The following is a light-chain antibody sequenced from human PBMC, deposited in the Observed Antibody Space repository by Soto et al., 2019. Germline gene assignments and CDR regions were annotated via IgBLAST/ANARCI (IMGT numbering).Light chain of an antibody. CDR1: QSVSSSY. J-gene: IGKJ1*01. CDR3: QQYGSSPGT. V-gene: IGKV3-20*01. Sequence: EIVLTQSPGTLSLSPGERATLSCRASQSVSSSYLAWYQQKPGQAPRLLIYGASSRATGIPDRFRGSGSGTDFPLTIRRLEPEDFAVYYCQQYGSSPGTFGQGTKVEIK. CDR2: GAS.